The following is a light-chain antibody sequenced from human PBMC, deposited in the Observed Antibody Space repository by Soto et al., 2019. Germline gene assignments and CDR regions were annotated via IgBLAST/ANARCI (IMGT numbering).Light chain of an antibody. CDR3: QQYGGSFRV. CDR2: GAS. Sequence: EIVFTHSPGTLSLSPGERATLSCRASQSVSSSYLAWYQQKPGQAPRLLIYGASSRATGIPDRFSGSGSGTDFTLTISRLEPEDFAVYYCQQYGGSFRVFGPGTKVDIK. CDR1: QSVSSSY. V-gene: IGKV3-20*01. J-gene: IGKJ3*01.